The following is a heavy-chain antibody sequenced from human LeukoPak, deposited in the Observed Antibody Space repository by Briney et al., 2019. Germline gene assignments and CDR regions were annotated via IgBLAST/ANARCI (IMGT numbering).Heavy chain of an antibody. J-gene: IGHJ5*02. Sequence: LTXXVXXGSIXXXXWTXXRQXAXXXXXXXGXIXTGGSTNYNPSLESRVTMSVDTSKNQFSLKLNSVTAADTAVYYCARGLSKQNLRFLEWFLPFDPWGQGTLVTVSS. CDR1: XGSIXXXX. D-gene: IGHD3-3*01. V-gene: IGHV4-4*07. CDR3: ARGLSKQNLRFLEWFLPFDP. CDR2: IXTGGST.